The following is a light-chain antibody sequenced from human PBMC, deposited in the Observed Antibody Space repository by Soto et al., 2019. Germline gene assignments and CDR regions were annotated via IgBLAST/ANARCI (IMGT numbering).Light chain of an antibody. CDR1: QSVSSRY. V-gene: IGKV3-20*01. J-gene: IGKJ1*01. CDR2: GAS. Sequence: EIVLTQSPGTLSLSPGERATLSCRPSQSVSSRYLAWYQQKPGQAPRLLIWGASIRAADLPDRFSGGGSGTDGTLTISRLEDEDCAIYYCHQYGSSTGSFGQGTKVDIK. CDR3: HQYGSSTGS.